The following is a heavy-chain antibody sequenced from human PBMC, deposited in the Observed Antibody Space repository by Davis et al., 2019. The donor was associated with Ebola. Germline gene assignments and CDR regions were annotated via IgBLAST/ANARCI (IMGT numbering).Heavy chain of an antibody. CDR3: ARSLGSYYAFMDY. CDR1: GGSISSGGYY. CDR2: IYYSGST. Sequence: SETLSLTCTVSGGSISSGGYYWSWIRQHPGKGLEWIGYIYYSGSTNYNPSLKSRVTISVDTSKNQFSLKLSSVTAADTAVYYCARSLGSYYAFMDYWGQGTLVTVSS. D-gene: IGHD1-26*01. J-gene: IGHJ4*02. V-gene: IGHV4-61*08.